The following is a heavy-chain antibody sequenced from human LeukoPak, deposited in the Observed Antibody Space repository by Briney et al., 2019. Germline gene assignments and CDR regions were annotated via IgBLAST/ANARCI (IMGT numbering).Heavy chain of an antibody. J-gene: IGHJ5*02. CDR1: GFIFSNFN. CDR2: ISSSSSYI. CDR3: ARDTSGWNWFDP. V-gene: IGHV3-21*01. D-gene: IGHD6-19*01. Sequence: GGSLRLSCAASGFIFSNFNMHWIRQAPVQGLEWVSSISSSSSYIHYADSVKGRFTISRDNAKNSLYLQMNRLRAEDTAVYYCARDTSGWNWFDPWGQGTLVTVSS.